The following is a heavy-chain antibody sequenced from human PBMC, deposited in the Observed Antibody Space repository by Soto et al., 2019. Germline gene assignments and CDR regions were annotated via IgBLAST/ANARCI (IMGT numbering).Heavy chain of an antibody. J-gene: IGHJ4*02. CDR2: ISWNSGSI. CDR1: GFTFDDYA. Sequence: GGSLRLSCAASGFTFDDYAMHWVRQAPGKGLEWVSGISWNSGSIGYADSVKGRFTISRDNAKNSLYLQMNSLRAEDTALYYCAKDPVGDLGLNSGYDWFDYWGQGTLVTVSS. V-gene: IGHV3-9*01. D-gene: IGHD5-12*01. CDR3: AKDPVGDLGLNSGYDWFDY.